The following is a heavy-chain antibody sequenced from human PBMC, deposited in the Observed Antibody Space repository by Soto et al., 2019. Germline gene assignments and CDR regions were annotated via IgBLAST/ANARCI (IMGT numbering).Heavy chain of an antibody. V-gene: IGHV1-8*01. CDR3: ARGVQNRYCTNGVCPYYYYMDV. Sequence: QVQLVQSGAEVKKPGASVKVSCKASGYTFTSYDINWVRQATGQGLEWMGWMNPNSGNTGYAQKFQGRVTMTRNTSISTDYMELSSLRSEDTAVYYCARGVQNRYCTNGVCPYYYYMDVWGKGTTVTVSS. CDR2: MNPNSGNT. CDR1: GYTFTSYD. D-gene: IGHD2-8*01. J-gene: IGHJ6*03.